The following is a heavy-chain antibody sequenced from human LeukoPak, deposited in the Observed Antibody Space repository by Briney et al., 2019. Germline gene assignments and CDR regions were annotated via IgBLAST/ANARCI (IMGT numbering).Heavy chain of an antibody. CDR1: GFTFDDYA. D-gene: IGHD3-22*01. Sequence: QPGGSLRLSCAASGFTFDDYAMHWVRQAPGKGLEWVSGISWNSGSIGYADSVKGRFTISRDNAKNSLYLQMNSLRAEDTALYYCAKDMGWYYYDGSGSKGFDYWGQGTLVTVSS. V-gene: IGHV3-9*01. CDR3: AKDMGWYYYDGSGSKGFDY. CDR2: ISWNSGSI. J-gene: IGHJ4*02.